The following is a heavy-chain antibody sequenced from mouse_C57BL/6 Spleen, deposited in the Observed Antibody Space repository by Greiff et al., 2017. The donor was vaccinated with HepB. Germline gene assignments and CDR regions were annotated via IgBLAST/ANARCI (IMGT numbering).Heavy chain of an antibody. V-gene: IGHV1-80*01. CDR3: ARDYYGSSSHYFDY. J-gene: IGHJ2*01. D-gene: IGHD1-1*01. CDR1: GYAFSSYW. CDR2: IYPGDGDT. Sequence: VQRVESGAELVKPGASVTISCKASGYAFSSYWMNWVKQRPGKGLEWIGQIYPGDGDTNYNGKFKGKATLTADKSSSTAYMQLSSLTSEDSAVYFCARDYYGSSSHYFDYWGQGTTLTVSS.